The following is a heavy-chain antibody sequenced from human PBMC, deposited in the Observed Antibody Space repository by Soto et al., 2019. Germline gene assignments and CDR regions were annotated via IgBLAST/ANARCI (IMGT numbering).Heavy chain of an antibody. D-gene: IGHD1-20*01. CDR1: CGSISGSYYY. CDR3: ATSRKGYNWNYFDH. CDR2: VFYTRFT. J-gene: IGHJ4*02. V-gene: IGHV4-39*01. Sequence: SETLSLTRAVSCGSISGSYYYWGWLRQAPGKGPEWIGSVFYTRFTSYNPSLESRVSVSVDTSKNQFSLKVSGVSAADTAVYYCATSRKGYNWNYFDHWGQGALVTVSS.